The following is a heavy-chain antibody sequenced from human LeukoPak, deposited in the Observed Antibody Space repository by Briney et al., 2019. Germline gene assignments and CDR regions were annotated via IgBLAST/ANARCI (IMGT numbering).Heavy chain of an antibody. D-gene: IGHD4-17*01. J-gene: IGHJ3*02. Sequence: GGSLRLSCAASGFTFSSHGMNWVRQAPGKGLEWVSGIRGDGVTTYYADSVKGRSTISRDNSKNTLYLQMDSLRAEDTAVYFCARETTVTTADAFDIWGQGTMVTVSS. CDR1: GFTFSSHG. CDR3: ARETTVTTADAFDI. V-gene: IGHV3-23*01. CDR2: IRGDGVTT.